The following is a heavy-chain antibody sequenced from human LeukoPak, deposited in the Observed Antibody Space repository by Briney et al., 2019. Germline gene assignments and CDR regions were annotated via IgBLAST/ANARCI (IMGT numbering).Heavy chain of an antibody. CDR3: ARKSSFDAFDI. J-gene: IGHJ3*02. V-gene: IGHV7-4-1*02. Sequence: ASVKVSCKASGYSFTNFALHWVRQAPGQGLEWVGWIHTSTGNPTYAQGFTGRFVFSSDTSVNTAYLQINSVKTEDTAVYFCARKSSFDAFDIWGQGTMVTVSS. CDR1: GYSFTNFA. CDR2: IHTSTGNP. D-gene: IGHD2/OR15-2a*01.